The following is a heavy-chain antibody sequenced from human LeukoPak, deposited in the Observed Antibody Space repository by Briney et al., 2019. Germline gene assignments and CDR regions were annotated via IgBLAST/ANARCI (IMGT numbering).Heavy chain of an antibody. CDR2: IYSGGST. D-gene: IGHD3-10*01. CDR1: GFTVSSNY. CDR3: ARLWFRELLPTY. J-gene: IGHJ4*02. Sequence: PGGSLRLSCAASGFTVSSNYMSWVRQAPGKGLEWVSVIYSGGSTYYADSVKGRFTISRDNSKNTPYLQMNSLRAEDTAVYYCARLWFRELLPTYWGQGTLVTVSS. V-gene: IGHV3-53*01.